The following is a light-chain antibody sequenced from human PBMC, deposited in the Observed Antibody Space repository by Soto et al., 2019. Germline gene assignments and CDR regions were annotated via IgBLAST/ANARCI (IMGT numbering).Light chain of an antibody. Sequence: QSALPHPASPTGSPGPSITISRTRTSSDVGSYNLVSWYQHHPGKAPKIIIYEDDKRPSGVSYRFSGSKSGHTASLTISGLQAEDEADYYCCSYAGSSSFVFGIGTKVTV. CDR3: CSYAGSSSFV. CDR2: EDD. CDR1: SSDVGSYNL. J-gene: IGLJ1*01. V-gene: IGLV2-23*01.